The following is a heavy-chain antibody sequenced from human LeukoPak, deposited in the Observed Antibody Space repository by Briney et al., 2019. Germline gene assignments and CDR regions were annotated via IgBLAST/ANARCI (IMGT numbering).Heavy chain of an antibody. CDR2: ITGGSSRAT. V-gene: IGHV3-48*04. Sequence: GASLRLSCAASGFTFSSYSMNWVRQAPGKGLEWLSYITGGSSRATSYVDSMKGRFTISRDNSKNSLYLQMNSLRAEDTAMYYCARLSAMLRGPEPIYYFDYWGQGTLVTVSS. J-gene: IGHJ4*01. CDR3: ARLSAMLRGPEPIYYFDY. D-gene: IGHD3-10*01. CDR1: GFTFSSYS.